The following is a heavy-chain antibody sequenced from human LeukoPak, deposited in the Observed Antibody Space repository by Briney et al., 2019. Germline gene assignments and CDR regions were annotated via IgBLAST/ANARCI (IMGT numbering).Heavy chain of an antibody. Sequence: GASVKVSCKASGYTLTSYGISWVRQAPGQGLEWMGWISAYNGNTNYAQKLQGRVTMTTDTSTSTAYMELRSLRSDDTAVYYCATDLRDYDSSGYYPYRYPPPSSNWFDPWGPGTLVNVSS. CDR3: ATDLRDYDSSGYYPYRYPPPSSNWFDP. D-gene: IGHD3-22*01. J-gene: IGHJ5*02. V-gene: IGHV1-18*01. CDR1: GYTLTSYG. CDR2: ISAYNGNT.